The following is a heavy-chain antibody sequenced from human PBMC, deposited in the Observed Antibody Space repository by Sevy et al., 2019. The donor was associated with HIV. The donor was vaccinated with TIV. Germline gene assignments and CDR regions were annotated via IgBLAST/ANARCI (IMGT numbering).Heavy chain of an antibody. D-gene: IGHD7-27*01. CDR1: GDSVSSNTAA. J-gene: IGHJ6*02. CDR2: TYYRSKWFN. CDR3: ARDKSSVGSNWDSVAPADYGLDV. Sequence: SQTLSLTCVISGDSVSSNTAAWNWIRQSPSRGLEWLGRTYYRSKWFNDYAISVISRITINPDTSKNLFSLQLNSVTPEATAVYYCARDKSSVGSNWDSVAPADYGLDVWGQGTTVTVSS. V-gene: IGHV6-1*01.